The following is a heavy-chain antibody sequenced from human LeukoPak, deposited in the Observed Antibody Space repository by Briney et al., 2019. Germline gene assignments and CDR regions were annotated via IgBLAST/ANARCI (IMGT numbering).Heavy chain of an antibody. CDR2: IYYSGST. CDR3: ARGDPGDYSFDY. D-gene: IGHD3-10*01. CDR1: GGSISSYY. Sequence: SETLSLTCTVSGGSISSYYWSWIRQPPGKGLEWIGYIYYSGSTNYNPSLKSRVTISVDTSKNQFSLKLSSVTAADTAVYCCARGDPGDYSFDYWGQGTLVTVSS. V-gene: IGHV4-59*01. J-gene: IGHJ4*02.